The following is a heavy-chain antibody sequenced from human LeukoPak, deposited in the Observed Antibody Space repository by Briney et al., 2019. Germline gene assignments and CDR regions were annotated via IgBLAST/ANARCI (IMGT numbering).Heavy chain of an antibody. CDR3: ARTDSSVYTLGY. Sequence: ASVKVSCKASGYTFTGYYMHWVRQAPGQGLEWMGWINPNSGGTNYAQKFQGRVTMIRDTSISTAYMELSRLRSDDTAVYYCARTDSSVYTLGYWGQGTLVTVSS. CDR1: GYTFTGYY. CDR2: INPNSGGT. D-gene: IGHD3-22*01. J-gene: IGHJ4*02. V-gene: IGHV1-2*02.